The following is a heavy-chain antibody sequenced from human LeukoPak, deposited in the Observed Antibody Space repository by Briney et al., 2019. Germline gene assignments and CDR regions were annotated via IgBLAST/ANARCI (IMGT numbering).Heavy chain of an antibody. CDR2: MYHSGTT. D-gene: IGHD2-2*02. Sequence: SETLSLTCAVSGHSIDNGHYWGWIRQPPGKGLEWIGSMYHSGTTYYNPSLKSRVTISVDTSKNQFSLKLSSVTAADTAVYYCARNYCSSTSCYTEGFDYWGQGTLVTVSS. V-gene: IGHV4-38-2*01. CDR1: GHSIDNGHY. J-gene: IGHJ4*02. CDR3: ARNYCSSTSCYTEGFDY.